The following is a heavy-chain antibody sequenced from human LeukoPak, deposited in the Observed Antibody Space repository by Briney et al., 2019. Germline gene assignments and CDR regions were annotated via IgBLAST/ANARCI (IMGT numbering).Heavy chain of an antibody. V-gene: IGHV3-7*01. CDR1: GFTFSSYW. Sequence: PGGSLRLSCAASGFTFSSYWMSWVRQAPGKGLEWVANIKQDGSEKYYVDSVKGRFTISRDNAKNSLYLQMNSLRAEDTAVYYCARLYSSSSRAYYYYYYMDVCGKGTTVTVSS. CDR2: IKQDGSEK. CDR3: ARLYSSSSRAYYYYYYMDV. D-gene: IGHD6-6*01. J-gene: IGHJ6*03.